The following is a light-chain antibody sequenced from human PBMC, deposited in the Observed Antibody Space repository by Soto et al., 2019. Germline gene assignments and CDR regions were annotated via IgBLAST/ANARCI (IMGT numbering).Light chain of an antibody. CDR1: SGDIGGYNY. CDR2: EVT. Sequence: QSALTQPASVSGSPGQSITISCTGTSGDIGGYNYVSWYQQHPGKAPKLLISEVTNRPSGVSNRFSGSTSGNTDSLTISCLHAEYEADYYCSSYTTNITPVVFGGGTKLTVL. J-gene: IGLJ2*01. CDR3: SSYTTNITPVV. V-gene: IGLV2-14*01.